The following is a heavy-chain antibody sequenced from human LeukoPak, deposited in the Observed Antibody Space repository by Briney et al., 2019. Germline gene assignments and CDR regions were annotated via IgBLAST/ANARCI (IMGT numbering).Heavy chain of an antibody. D-gene: IGHD1-1*01. CDR1: GXSISSYY. Sequence: SETLSLTCTVSGXSISSYYDWSWIRQPAGNGLAWIGRIYNSGSTNYNPSLKSRVTMSVDTSKNQFSLQVNSVTAADTAVYYCAREKGNWNDPFDYWGQGILVTVSS. J-gene: IGHJ4*02. CDR2: IYNSGST. CDR3: AREKGNWNDPFDY. V-gene: IGHV4-4*07.